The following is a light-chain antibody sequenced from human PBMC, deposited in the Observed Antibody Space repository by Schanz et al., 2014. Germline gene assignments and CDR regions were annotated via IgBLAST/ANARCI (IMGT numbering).Light chain of an antibody. Sequence: DIQMTQSPSTLSASVGDRVTITCRASQSMSRWLAWYQQKPGKAPKLLIYKASSLESGVPPRFSGSESGTDFTLTIRSLQPEDFATYYCQQSYSSLTFGGGTKVEI. CDR1: QSMSRW. J-gene: IGKJ4*01. CDR3: QQSYSSLT. CDR2: KAS. V-gene: IGKV1-5*03.